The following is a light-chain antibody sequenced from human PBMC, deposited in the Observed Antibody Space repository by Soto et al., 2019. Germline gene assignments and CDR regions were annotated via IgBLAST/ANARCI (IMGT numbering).Light chain of an antibody. J-gene: IGKJ5*01. CDR2: DAS. CDR3: QQRSSWPS. V-gene: IGKV3-11*01. CDR1: QSVSTY. Sequence: DIVLTQSPATLSLSPGERATLSCRASQSVSTYLAWYQQKPGQAPRLLIYDASNRATGIPARFSGSGSGTDFTLTISSLEPEDFAVYNCQQRSSWPSFGQGTRLEIK.